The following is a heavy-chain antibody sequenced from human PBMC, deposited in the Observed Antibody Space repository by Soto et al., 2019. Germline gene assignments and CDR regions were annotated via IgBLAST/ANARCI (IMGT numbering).Heavy chain of an antibody. CDR1: GYTFTGYY. J-gene: IGHJ6*02. Sequence: ASVKVSCKASGYTFTGYYMHWLRQAPGQGLEWMGWINPNSGGTNYAQKFQGRVTMTRDTSISTAYMELSRLRSDDTAVYYCARSYSSSPRAYYYYGMDVWGQGTTVTVSS. V-gene: IGHV1-2*02. CDR3: ARSYSSSPRAYYYYGMDV. D-gene: IGHD6-6*01. CDR2: INPNSGGT.